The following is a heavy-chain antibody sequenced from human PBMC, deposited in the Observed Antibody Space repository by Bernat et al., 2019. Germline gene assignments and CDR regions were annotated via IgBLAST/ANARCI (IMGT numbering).Heavy chain of an antibody. D-gene: IGHD3-16*02. CDR2: ISYDGSNK. CDR1: GFTFSSYG. J-gene: IGHJ4*02. Sequence: QVQLVESGGGVVQPGRSLRLSCAASGFTFSSYGMHWVRQAPGKGLEWVAVISYDGSNKYYADSVKGRFTISRDNSKNTLYLQMNSLRAEDTAVYYCAKDLEVWGSYRYTAAALDYWGQGTLVTVS. V-gene: IGHV3-30*18. CDR3: AKDLEVWGSYRYTAAALDY.